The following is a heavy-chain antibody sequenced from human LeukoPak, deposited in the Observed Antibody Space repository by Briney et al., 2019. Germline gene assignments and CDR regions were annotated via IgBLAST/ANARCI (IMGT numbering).Heavy chain of an antibody. CDR3: ATAIKSYDILTGYYFDY. D-gene: IGHD3-9*01. J-gene: IGHJ4*02. CDR2: IYYIGST. CDR1: GGSISSSTYY. V-gene: IGHV4-39*01. Sequence: PSETLSLTYTASGGSISSSTYYWGWIRQPPGKGLEWIGSIYYIGSTYYNPSLKSRVTISVDTSKNQFSLKLSSVTAADTAVYYCATAIKSYDILTGYYFDYWSQGTLVTVSS.